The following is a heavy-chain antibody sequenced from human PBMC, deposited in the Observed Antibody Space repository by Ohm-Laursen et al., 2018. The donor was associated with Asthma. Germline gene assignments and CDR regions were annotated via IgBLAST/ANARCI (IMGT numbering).Heavy chain of an antibody. D-gene: IGHD2-2*01. V-gene: IGHV3-74*01. CDR1: GFTFSDYF. J-gene: IGHJ6*02. Sequence: GSLRLSCSASGFTFSDYFMHWVRQGPGEGLVWISHIFPHGRHTNYADSVKGRFTISRDNSKNTLYLQMNSLRAEDTAVYYCARDRRSSHPGGVYYYYGMDVWGQGTTVTVSS. CDR2: IFPHGRHT. CDR3: ARDRRSSHPGGVYYYYGMDV.